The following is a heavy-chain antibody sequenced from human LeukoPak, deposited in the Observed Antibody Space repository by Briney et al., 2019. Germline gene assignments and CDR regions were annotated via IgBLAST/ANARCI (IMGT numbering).Heavy chain of an antibody. D-gene: IGHD3-9*01. CDR2: IIPIFGTA. CDR1: GGTFSSYA. CDR3: ARVTSDDILTGSLYY. V-gene: IGHV1-69*06. J-gene: IGHJ4*02. Sequence: GASVKVSCEASGGTFSSYAISWVRQAPGQGLEWMGGIIPIFGTANYAQKFQGRVTITADKSTSTAYMELSSLRSEDTAVYYCARVTSDDILTGSLYYWGQGTLVTVSS.